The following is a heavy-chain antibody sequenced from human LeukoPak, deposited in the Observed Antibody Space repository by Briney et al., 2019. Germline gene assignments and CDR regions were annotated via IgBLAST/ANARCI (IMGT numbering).Heavy chain of an antibody. D-gene: IGHD3-10*01. Sequence: GGSLRLSCAASGFTFSSYGIHWVRQAPGKGLEWVAFIEYEGGYNKYYAASVKGRFTISRDNSKNTLYLQMNSLRAEDTAFYYCAKDKEYASGSFPIECWGQGALVTVSS. CDR1: GFTFSSYG. CDR3: AKDKEYASGSFPIEC. V-gene: IGHV3-30*02. J-gene: IGHJ4*02. CDR2: IEYEGGYNK.